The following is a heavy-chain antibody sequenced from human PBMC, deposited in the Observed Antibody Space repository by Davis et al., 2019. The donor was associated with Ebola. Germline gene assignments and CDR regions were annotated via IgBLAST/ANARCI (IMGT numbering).Heavy chain of an antibody. CDR3: SYYGSGSFDY. CDR1: GFTFSSNG. V-gene: IGHV3-30*03. CDR2: ISYDASNK. D-gene: IGHD3-10*01. J-gene: IGHJ4*02. Sequence: GESLKISCAASGFTFSSNGMHWVRQAPGKGLEWVAVISYDASNKYYADSVKGRFTISRDNSKNTLYLQMNSLRAEDTAMYYCSYYGSGSFDYWGQGTLVTVSS.